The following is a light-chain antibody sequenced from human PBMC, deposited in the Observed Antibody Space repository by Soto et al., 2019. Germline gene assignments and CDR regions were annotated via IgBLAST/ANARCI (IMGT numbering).Light chain of an antibody. CDR3: MQGQQPPPA. Sequence: DIVMTQSPLSLPVTPGEPASMSCRSSQSLLHSSGNNYLDWYVQKPGQTPQLLIYCGSYRDTGVPDRFSGSGSGTDFTMKISRVQAEDIGLYYCMQGQQPPPAFGQGTRLEIK. V-gene: IGKV2-28*01. CDR1: QSLLHSSGNNY. J-gene: IGKJ5*01. CDR2: CGS.